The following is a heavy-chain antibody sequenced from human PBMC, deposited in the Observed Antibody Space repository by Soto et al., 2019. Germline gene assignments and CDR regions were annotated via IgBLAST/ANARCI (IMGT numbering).Heavy chain of an antibody. D-gene: IGHD3-3*01. V-gene: IGHV1-18*01. CDR1: GYTFTSYG. Sequence: GASVKVSCKASGYTFTSYGISWVRQAPGQGLEWMGWISAYNGNTNYAQKLQGRVTMTTDTSTSTAYMELRSLRSDDTAVYYCARNYDFWSGKPSLNWFDPWGQGTLVTVPQ. CDR3: ARNYDFWSGKPSLNWFDP. CDR2: ISAYNGNT. J-gene: IGHJ5*02.